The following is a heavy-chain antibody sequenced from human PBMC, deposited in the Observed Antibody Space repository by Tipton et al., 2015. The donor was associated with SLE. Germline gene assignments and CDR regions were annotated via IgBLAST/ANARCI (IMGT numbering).Heavy chain of an antibody. D-gene: IGHD4-17*01. CDR3: VRYMTKVTPYNYYGLDV. CDR2: VHNSGSS. Sequence: TLSLTCTVSGGSISTYYWSWIRQPPGKGLERIGYVHNSGSSNYNPSLKSRVTFSVDTSKNQVSLKLTSVTAADTALYYCVRYMTKVTPYNYYGLDVWGQGTTVIVSS. J-gene: IGHJ6*02. CDR1: GGSISTYY. V-gene: IGHV4-59*08.